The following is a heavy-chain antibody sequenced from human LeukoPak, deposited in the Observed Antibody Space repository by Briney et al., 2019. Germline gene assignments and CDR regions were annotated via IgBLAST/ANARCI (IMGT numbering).Heavy chain of an antibody. CDR2: ISDSGNTI. D-gene: IGHD6-13*01. CDR1: GFTLSSYE. Sequence: PGGSLRLSCVASGFTLSSYEMHWVRQAPGKWLEWVAHISDSGNTIYYADSVKGRFTISRDNFKYTLFLQMSSLRAEDTAVYYCARLLRVQQPYSSSWETPRGYWGQGTLVTVSS. V-gene: IGHV3-48*03. J-gene: IGHJ4*02. CDR3: ARLLRVQQPYSSSWETPRGY.